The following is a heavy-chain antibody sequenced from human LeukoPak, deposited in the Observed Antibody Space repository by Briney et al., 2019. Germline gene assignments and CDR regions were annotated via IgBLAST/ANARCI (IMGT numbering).Heavy chain of an antibody. CDR3: ARVVRPYYYDSSGYFDY. V-gene: IGHV1-18*01. J-gene: IGHJ4*02. CDR2: ISAYNGNI. Sequence: ASVKVSCKASGYTFTSYGISCVRQAPGQGLEWMGWISAYNGNINYAQKLQGRVTMTTDTSTSTAYMELRSLRSEDTAVYYCARVVRPYYYDSSGYFDYWGQGTLVTVSS. D-gene: IGHD3-22*01. CDR1: GYTFTSYG.